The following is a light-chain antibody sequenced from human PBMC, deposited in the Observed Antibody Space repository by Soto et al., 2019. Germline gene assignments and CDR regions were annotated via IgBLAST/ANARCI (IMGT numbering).Light chain of an antibody. CDR1: QSVLYSSNNKNY. Sequence: DIVMTQSPDSLAVSLGERATINCKSSQSVLYSSNNKNYLAWYQQKPGQPPKLLIYRASTRESGVPDRFSGSGSGTDFTLTISSLQAEDVEVYYCQQYYSTPYTFGQGTKLEIK. V-gene: IGKV4-1*01. J-gene: IGKJ2*01. CDR3: QQYYSTPYT. CDR2: RAS.